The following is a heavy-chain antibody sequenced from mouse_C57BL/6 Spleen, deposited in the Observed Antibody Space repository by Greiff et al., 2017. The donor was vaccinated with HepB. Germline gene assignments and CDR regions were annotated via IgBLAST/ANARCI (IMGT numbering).Heavy chain of an antibody. Sequence: VKLQQPGAELVKPGASVKLSCKASGYTFTSYWMHWVKQRPGQGLEWIGMIHPNSGSTNYNEKFKSKATLTVDKSSSTAYMQLSSLTSEDSAVYYCAVAYYSNGMDYWGQGTSVTVSS. CDR2: IHPNSGST. CDR3: AVAYYSNGMDY. CDR1: GYTFTSYW. J-gene: IGHJ4*01. V-gene: IGHV1-64*01. D-gene: IGHD2-5*01.